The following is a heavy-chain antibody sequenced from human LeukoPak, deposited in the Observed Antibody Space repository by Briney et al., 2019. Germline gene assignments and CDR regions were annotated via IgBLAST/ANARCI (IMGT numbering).Heavy chain of an antibody. CDR2: ISGSGGGT. CDR1: GFIFNSYA. V-gene: IGHV3-23*01. Sequence: GGSLRLSCAAWGFIFNSYAVLWVRQAPEKGLEWVATISGSGGGTYYADSVKGRFTISRGDSKKPVYLQMNSLRAEDTAVYYWAKDLGRFRHDRCAHWAQGTLVTVSS. J-gene: IGHJ4*02. CDR3: AKDLGRFRHDRCAH. D-gene: IGHD1-26*01.